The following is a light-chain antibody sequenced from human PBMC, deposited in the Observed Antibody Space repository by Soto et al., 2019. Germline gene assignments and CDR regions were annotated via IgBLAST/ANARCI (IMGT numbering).Light chain of an antibody. CDR2: DVS. Sequence: QSALTQPASESGSPGQSITISCTGTSSDVGGYNYVSWYQQHPGKAPKLMIYDVSNRPSGVSNRFSGSKSGNTASLTISGLQAEDEADYYCSSYTSSSTLYVFGTGTKLTLL. J-gene: IGLJ1*01. V-gene: IGLV2-14*01. CDR3: SSYTSSSTLYV. CDR1: SSDVGGYNY.